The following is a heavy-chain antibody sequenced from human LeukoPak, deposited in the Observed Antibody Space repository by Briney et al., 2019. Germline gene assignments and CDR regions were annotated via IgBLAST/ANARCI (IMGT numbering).Heavy chain of an antibody. CDR1: GGSISSYF. Sequence: SETLSLTCTVSGGSISSYFWIWIRQPPGKGLEWIGYIYYSGNTNSNPSLKSRVTISVDTSKNQFSLKLSSVTAADTAVYYCAGAREFSSSSGRAYYFDYWGQGTLVTVSS. V-gene: IGHV4-59*01. CDR2: IYYSGNT. J-gene: IGHJ4*02. CDR3: AGAREFSSSSGRAYYFDY. D-gene: IGHD6-6*01.